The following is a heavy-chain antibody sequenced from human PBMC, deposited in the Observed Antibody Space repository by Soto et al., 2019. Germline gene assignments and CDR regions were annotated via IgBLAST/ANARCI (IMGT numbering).Heavy chain of an antibody. CDR2: ISAYNGNT. CDR3: ARGATDYYDSSGPFDY. Sequence: ASVKVSCKASGYTFTSYGISWVRQAPGQGLEWMGWISAYNGNTNYAQKLQGRVTMTTDTSTSTAYMELRSLRSDDTAVYYCARGATDYYDSSGPFDYWGQGTLVTVSS. V-gene: IGHV1-18*04. J-gene: IGHJ4*02. CDR1: GYTFTSYG. D-gene: IGHD3-22*01.